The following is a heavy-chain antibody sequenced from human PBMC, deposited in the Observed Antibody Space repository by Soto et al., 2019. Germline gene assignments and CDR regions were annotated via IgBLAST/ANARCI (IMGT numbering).Heavy chain of an antibody. CDR2: ISAYNGNT. V-gene: IGHV1-18*01. CDR3: ARFYDDSSGYSNWFDP. J-gene: IGHJ5*02. D-gene: IGHD3-22*01. Sequence: ASVKVSCKASGYTFTSYGISWVRQAPGQGLEWMGWISAYNGNTNYAQKLQGRVTMTTDTSTSTAYMELRSLRSDDTAVYYCARFYDDSSGYSNWFDPWGQGTLVPVSS. CDR1: GYTFTSYG.